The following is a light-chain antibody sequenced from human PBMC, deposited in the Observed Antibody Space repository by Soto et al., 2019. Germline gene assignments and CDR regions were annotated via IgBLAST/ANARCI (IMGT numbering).Light chain of an antibody. CDR2: GAS. J-gene: IGKJ1*01. Sequence: EVVLTQSPGTLSLSPGERATLSCRASQSVSSSYLAWYQQKPGQAPRLLIYGASSRATGIPARFSGSGSGTEFTLTISSLQSEDFAVYCCQQYKNGWTFGQGTKVDIK. CDR3: QQYKNGWT. V-gene: IGKV3-20*01. CDR1: QSVSSSY.